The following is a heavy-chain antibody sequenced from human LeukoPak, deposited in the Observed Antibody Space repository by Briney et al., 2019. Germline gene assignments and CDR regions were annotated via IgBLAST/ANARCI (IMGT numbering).Heavy chain of an antibody. CDR1: GFTFSSYS. CDR2: ISSSSSTI. CDR3: AKDDSGSYLFDY. D-gene: IGHD1-26*01. V-gene: IGHV3-48*01. J-gene: IGHJ4*02. Sequence: PGGSLRLSCAASGFTFSSYSMNWVRQAPGKGLEWVSYISSSSSTIYYADSVKGRFTISRDNSKNTLYLQMNSLRAEDTAVYYCAKDDSGSYLFDYWGQGTLVTVSS.